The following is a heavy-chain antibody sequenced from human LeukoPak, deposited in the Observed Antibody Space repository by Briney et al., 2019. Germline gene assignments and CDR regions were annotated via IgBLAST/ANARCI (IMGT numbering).Heavy chain of an antibody. V-gene: IGHV3-7*01. CDR3: ARKNGLDY. CDR1: GFTFSNYG. CDR2: IKQDGSEK. J-gene: IGHJ4*02. Sequence: GGSLRLSCAASGFTFSNYGMHWVRQAPGKGLEWVANIKQDGSEKYYVDSVKGRFTISRDNAKNSLYLQMNSLRAEDTAVYYCARKNGLDYWGQGTLVTVSS.